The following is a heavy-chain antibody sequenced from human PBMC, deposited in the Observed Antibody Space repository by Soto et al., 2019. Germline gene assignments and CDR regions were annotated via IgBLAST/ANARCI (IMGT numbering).Heavy chain of an antibody. CDR1: GYTFTSYA. V-gene: IGHV1-3*05. D-gene: IGHD6-13*01. CDR2: INAGNGNT. J-gene: IGHJ4*02. CDR3: ARGIAPYYFDH. Sequence: QVQLVQSGAEEKKPGASVKVSCKASGYTFTSYAMHWVRQAPGQRLEWMGWINAGNGNTKYLQKGQGRVTITRDTSASTAYMELSSLRSEDTAVYYCARGIAPYYFDHWGQGTLVTVSS.